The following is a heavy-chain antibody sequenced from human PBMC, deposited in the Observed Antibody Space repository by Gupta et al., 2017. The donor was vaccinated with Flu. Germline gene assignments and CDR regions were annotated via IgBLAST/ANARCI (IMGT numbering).Heavy chain of an antibody. Sequence: QLQLQESGPGLVKPSATLSLTCTVTGGSPTSSSHYWSWIRQPPGKGLEYIGSVYYVGSTYHNPSLQSRVTISIDTSKNQFSLQLTSVTAADTAVYYCARSGDYFDTWGQGALVTVSP. CDR3: ARSGDYFDT. J-gene: IGHJ4*02. CDR1: GGSPTSSSHY. V-gene: IGHV4-39*01. D-gene: IGHD4-17*01. CDR2: VYYVGST.